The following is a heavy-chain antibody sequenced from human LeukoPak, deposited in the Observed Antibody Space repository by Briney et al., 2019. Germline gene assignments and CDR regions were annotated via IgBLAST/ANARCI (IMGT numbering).Heavy chain of an antibody. D-gene: IGHD6-13*01. V-gene: IGHV3-74*03. CDR3: TRDVSQSSSWYGEFDY. J-gene: IGHJ4*02. CDR1: GFSFVNHW. CDR2: INSDGSST. Sequence: GGPLRFSFAAPGFSFVNHWMHGVGQFPGKGRVWFSRINSDGSSTTYAASVKGRFTISRDTAKNTLYLQMNSLRDEDTAVYYCTRDVSQSSSWYGEFDYWGQGTQVTVSS.